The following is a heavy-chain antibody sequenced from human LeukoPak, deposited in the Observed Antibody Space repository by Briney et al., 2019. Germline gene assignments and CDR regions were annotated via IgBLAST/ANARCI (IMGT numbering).Heavy chain of an antibody. CDR2: ISSSSSYI. CDR3: ARDAYYDSSGYYRAYYFDY. Sequence: GGSLRLSCAASGFTFSSYSMNWVRQAPGKGLEWVSPISSSSSYIYYADSVKGRFTISRDNAKNSLYLQMNSLRAEDTAVYYCARDAYYDSSGYYRAYYFDYWGQGTLVTVSS. CDR1: GFTFSSYS. D-gene: IGHD3-22*01. V-gene: IGHV3-21*01. J-gene: IGHJ4*02.